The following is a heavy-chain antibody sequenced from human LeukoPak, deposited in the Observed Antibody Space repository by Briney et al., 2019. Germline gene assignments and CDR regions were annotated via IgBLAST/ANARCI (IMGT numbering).Heavy chain of an antibody. CDR2: ISGTSNTI. V-gene: IGHV3-48*01. J-gene: IGHJ4*02. Sequence: GGSLRLSCVGSGFTFSSYSMNWVRQAPGNGLEWVSYISGTSNTIYYDDSVKGRFTVSRDNAKNSLYLQMNSLRAEDTAIYYCARDLGSYSSGCYMGFDYWGQGTLVTVSS. D-gene: IGHD6-19*01. CDR3: ARDLGSYSSGCYMGFDY. CDR1: GFTFSSYS.